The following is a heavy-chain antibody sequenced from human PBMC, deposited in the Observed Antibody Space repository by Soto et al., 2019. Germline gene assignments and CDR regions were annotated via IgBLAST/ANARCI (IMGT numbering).Heavy chain of an antibody. V-gene: IGHV4-31*03. Sequence: SETQSLTCTVSGGSISSGGYYWSWIRQHPGKGLEWIGYIYYSGSTYYNPSLKSRVTISVDTSKNQFSLKLSSVTAADTAVYYCARVGIAVAGIRQLWFDPWGQGTLVTVSS. D-gene: IGHD6-19*01. CDR1: GGSISSGGYY. CDR3: ARVGIAVAGIRQLWFDP. CDR2: IYYSGST. J-gene: IGHJ5*02.